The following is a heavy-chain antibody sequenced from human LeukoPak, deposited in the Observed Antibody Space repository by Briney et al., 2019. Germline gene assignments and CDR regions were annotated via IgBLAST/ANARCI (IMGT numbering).Heavy chain of an antibody. D-gene: IGHD3-10*01. CDR3: ARGRMVRGVIIGFDP. Sequence: SETLSLTCTVSGGSISSYYWSWIRQPAGKGLEWIGRIYTSGSTNYNPSLKSRVTISVDTSKNQFSLKLSSVTAADTAVYYCARGRMVRGVIIGFDPWGQGTLVTVSS. CDR1: GGSISSYY. V-gene: IGHV4-4*07. CDR2: IYTSGST. J-gene: IGHJ5*02.